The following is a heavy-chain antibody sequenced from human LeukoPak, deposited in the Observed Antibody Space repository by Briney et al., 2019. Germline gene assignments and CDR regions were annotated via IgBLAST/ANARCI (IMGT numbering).Heavy chain of an antibody. CDR2: ISTSGSLI. CDR3: ANVSGLGWHFDY. CDR1: GFTFSNYE. J-gene: IGHJ4*02. Sequence: EGSLRLSCAASGFTFSNYEMNWVRQAPGKGLEWVSFISTSGSLIYYADSVKGRFTISRDNAKNSLFLHMNSLRAEDTAVYYCANVSGLGWHFDYWGQGTLVTVSS. D-gene: IGHD1-26*01. V-gene: IGHV3-48*03.